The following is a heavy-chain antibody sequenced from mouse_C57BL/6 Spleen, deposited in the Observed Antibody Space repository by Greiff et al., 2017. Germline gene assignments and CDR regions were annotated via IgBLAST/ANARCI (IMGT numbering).Heavy chain of an antibody. CDR3: ARPGGNWYFDV. J-gene: IGHJ1*03. CDR2: ISSGSSNI. V-gene: IGHV5-17*01. CDR1: GFTFSDYG. Sequence: VESGGGLVKPGGSLKLSCAASGFTFSDYGMHWVRQAPEKGLEWVAYISSGSSNIYYADTVKGRFTISRDNAKNTLFRQMTSLRSEDTAMYYCARPGGNWYFDVWGTGTTVTVSS.